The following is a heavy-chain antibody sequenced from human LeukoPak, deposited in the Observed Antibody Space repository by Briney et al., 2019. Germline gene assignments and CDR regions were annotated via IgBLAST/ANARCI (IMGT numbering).Heavy chain of an antibody. D-gene: IGHD1-14*01. CDR3: ARGMTSFDY. J-gene: IGHJ4*02. Sequence: PGESLKISCQGSGYSFTNYWIAWVRQPPGKGLEWMGIIYPGDSDTRYSPSFQGQVTISADKSFSTAYLQWSSLKASDTAIYYCARGMTSFDYWAQGTLVTVSS. CDR2: IYPGDSDT. CDR1: GYSFTNYW. V-gene: IGHV5-51*01.